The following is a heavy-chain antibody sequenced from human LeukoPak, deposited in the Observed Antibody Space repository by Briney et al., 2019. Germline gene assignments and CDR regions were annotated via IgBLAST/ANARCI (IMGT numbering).Heavy chain of an antibody. V-gene: IGHV4-39*07. CDR3: VRVEIAVAAVRGDY. Sequence: SETLSLTCTVSGGSISSSSYYWGWIRQPPGKGLEWIGSIYYSGNTYYNPSLKSRVIISVDTSKNQFSLRLSSVTAADTALYYCVRVEIAVAAVRGDYWGQGILVTVSS. D-gene: IGHD6-19*01. J-gene: IGHJ4*02. CDR2: IYYSGNT. CDR1: GGSISSSSYY.